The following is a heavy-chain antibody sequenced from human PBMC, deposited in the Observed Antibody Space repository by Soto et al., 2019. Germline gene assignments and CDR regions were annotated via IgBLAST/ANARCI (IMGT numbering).Heavy chain of an antibody. CDR3: TRPRPGDYGDYDLDY. D-gene: IGHD4-17*01. CDR1: GFTFSGSA. J-gene: IGHJ4*02. Sequence: EVQLVESGGGLVQPGGSLKLSCAASGFTFSGSAMHWVRQASGKGLEWVGRIRSKANSYATAYAASVKGRFTISRDDSKNTAYLQMNRLKTEDTAVYYCTRPRPGDYGDYDLDYWGQGTLVTVSS. V-gene: IGHV3-73*01. CDR2: IRSKANSYAT.